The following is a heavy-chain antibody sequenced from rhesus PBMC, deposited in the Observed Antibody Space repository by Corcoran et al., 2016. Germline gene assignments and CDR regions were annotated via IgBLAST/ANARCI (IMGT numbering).Heavy chain of an antibody. CDR1: GGSISGYYY. CDR3: ARDALYSNYFDY. J-gene: IGHJ4*01. CDR2: IYGNSAST. V-gene: IGHV4-73*01. D-gene: IGHD4-23*01. Sequence: QVKLQQWGEGLVKPSETLSLTCAVYGGSISGYYYWSWTRPPAGKGLGWIGYIYGNSASTYYTPSLKSRVTISKDTSKNQFSLKLSSVTAADTAVYYCARDALYSNYFDYWGQGVLVTVSS.